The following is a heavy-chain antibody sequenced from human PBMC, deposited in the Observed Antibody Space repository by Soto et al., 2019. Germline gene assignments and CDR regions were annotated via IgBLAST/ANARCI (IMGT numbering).Heavy chain of an antibody. Sequence: GGSLRLSCAASGFTFSREWMSWVRQAPGKGLEWVANIKQDGSEKYYVDSVKGRFTISRDNAKNSLYLQMNSLRAEDTAVYYCASSGWRHDAFDTWGQGTMVTVSS. D-gene: IGHD6-19*01. CDR1: GFTFSREW. J-gene: IGHJ3*02. V-gene: IGHV3-7*01. CDR3: ASSGWRHDAFDT. CDR2: IKQDGSEK.